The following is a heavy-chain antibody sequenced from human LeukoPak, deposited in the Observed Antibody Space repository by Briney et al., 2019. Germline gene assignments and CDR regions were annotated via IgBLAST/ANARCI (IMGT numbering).Heavy chain of an antibody. D-gene: IGHD1-26*01. CDR3: ARDDYSGSYRPFDY. V-gene: IGHV1-2*02. CDR2: INPNSGGT. Sequence: ASVRVSCKASGYTFTGHFLHWVRQAPGQGLEWMGWINPNSGGTTYAQNFQGRVTMTRDTSISTAYMELSRLRSDDTAVYYCARDDYSGSYRPFDYWGQGTLVTVSS. CDR1: GYTFTGHF. J-gene: IGHJ4*02.